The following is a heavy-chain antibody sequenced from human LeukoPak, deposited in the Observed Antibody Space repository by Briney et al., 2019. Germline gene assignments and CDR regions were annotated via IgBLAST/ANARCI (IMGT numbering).Heavy chain of an antibody. CDR2: INGPSSTT. D-gene: IGHD3-9*01. CDR3: AKGKINDWSALEY. Sequence: GGSLRLSCTASRLTYSSYAMTWVRQAPGKGLDWVSAINGPSSTTYYADSVKGRFTISRDNSKNTLYLQMNSLRDEDTAVYYCAKGKINDWSALEYWGQGTLVTVSS. CDR1: RLTYSSYA. V-gene: IGHV3-23*01. J-gene: IGHJ4*02.